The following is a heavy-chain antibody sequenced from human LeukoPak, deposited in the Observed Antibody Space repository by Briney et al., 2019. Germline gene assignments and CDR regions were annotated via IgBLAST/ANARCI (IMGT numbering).Heavy chain of an antibody. CDR2: ISGSGGST. CDR3: AKDGYMVRGFDP. V-gene: IGHV3-23*01. CDR1: GFTFSSYG. Sequence: GGSLRLSCAASGFTFSSYGMSWVRQAPGKGLEWVSAISGSGGSTYYADSVKGRFTIFRDNSKNTLYLQMNSLRAEDTAVYYCAKDGYMVRGFDPWGQGTLVTVSS. D-gene: IGHD3-10*01. J-gene: IGHJ5*02.